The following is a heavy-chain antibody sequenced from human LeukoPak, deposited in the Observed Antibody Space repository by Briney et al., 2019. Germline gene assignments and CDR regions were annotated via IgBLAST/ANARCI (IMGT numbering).Heavy chain of an antibody. CDR2: IYYSGST. CDR3: ARGYYDSSGYSAPFDY. D-gene: IGHD3-22*01. J-gene: IGHJ4*02. V-gene: IGHV4-59*01. Sequence: SETLSLTCTVSGGSISSYYWSCIRQPPGKGLEWIGYIYYSGSTNYNPSLKSRFTISVDTSNNQFALKLSSVTAADTALYYCARGYYDSSGYSAPFDYWGQGTLVTVSS. CDR1: GGSISSYY.